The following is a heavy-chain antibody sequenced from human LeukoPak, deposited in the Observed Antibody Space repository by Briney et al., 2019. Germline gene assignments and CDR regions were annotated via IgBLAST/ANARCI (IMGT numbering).Heavy chain of an antibody. V-gene: IGHV3-33*01. CDR2: IWYDGTNK. CDR1: GFTFSSYG. Sequence: PGGSLRLSCAASGFTFSSYGMHWVRQAPGKGLEWVAIIWYDGTNKYYAASVKGRFTISRDNSKNTLYLQMNSLRAEDTAVYYCARDSCGGDCYPYTFDYWGQGTLVTVSS. CDR3: ARDSCGGDCYPYTFDY. J-gene: IGHJ4*02. D-gene: IGHD2-21*02.